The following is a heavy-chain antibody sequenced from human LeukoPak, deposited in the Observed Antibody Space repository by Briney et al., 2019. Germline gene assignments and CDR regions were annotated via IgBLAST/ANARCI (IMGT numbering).Heavy chain of an antibody. D-gene: IGHD3-10*01. CDR2: INHSGST. J-gene: IGHJ4*02. Sequence: WIRQPXXXGLEWIGEINHSGSTNYNPSLKSRVTISVDTSKNQFSLKLSSVTAADTAVYYCARGRGVRGFLDYWGQGTLVTVSS. V-gene: IGHV4-34*01. CDR3: ARGRGVRGFLDY.